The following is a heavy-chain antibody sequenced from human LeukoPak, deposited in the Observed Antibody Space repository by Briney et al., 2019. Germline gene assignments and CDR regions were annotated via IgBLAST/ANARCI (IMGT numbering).Heavy chain of an antibody. V-gene: IGHV1-69*13. Sequence: GAPVKVSCKASGGTFSRYAIRWGRQAPGHGLEWRGGSIPIFGTAKYAQKFQGRVTITADESTSTAYMELSSLRSEDTAVYYCARGPCTGGVCYNAFDIWGQGTMVTVSS. CDR2: SIPIFGTA. CDR1: GGTFSRYA. CDR3: ARGPCTGGVCYNAFDI. D-gene: IGHD2-8*02. J-gene: IGHJ3*02.